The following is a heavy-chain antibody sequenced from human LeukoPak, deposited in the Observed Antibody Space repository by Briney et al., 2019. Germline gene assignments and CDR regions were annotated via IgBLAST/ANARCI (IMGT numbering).Heavy chain of an antibody. J-gene: IGHJ4*02. CDR3: ARLRTSHCYTCSNY. CDR2: INPNSGGT. Sequence: ASVKVSCKASGYTFTGYYMHWVRQAPGQGLEWMGWINPNSGGTNYAQKFQGRVTMTRDTSISTAYMELSRLRSDDTAVYYWARLRTSHCYTCSNYWGQGTLVTVSS. V-gene: IGHV1-2*02. D-gene: IGHD2-2*02. CDR1: GYTFTGYY.